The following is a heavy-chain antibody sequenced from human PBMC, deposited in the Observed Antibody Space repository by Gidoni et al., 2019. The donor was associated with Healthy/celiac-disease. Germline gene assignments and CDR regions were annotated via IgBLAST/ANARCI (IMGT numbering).Heavy chain of an antibody. CDR3: AREGDGGQQLVLLGYYGMDV. D-gene: IGHD6-13*01. Sequence: GMHWVRQAPGKGLEWVAVIWYDGSNKYYADSVKGRFTISRDNSKNTLYLQMNSLRAEDTAVYYCAREGDGGQQLVLLGYYGMDVWGQGTTVTVSS. J-gene: IGHJ6*02. CDR2: IWYDGSNK. CDR1: G. V-gene: IGHV3-33*01.